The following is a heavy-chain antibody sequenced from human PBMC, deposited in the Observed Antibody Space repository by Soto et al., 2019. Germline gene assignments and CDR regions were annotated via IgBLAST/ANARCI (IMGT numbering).Heavy chain of an antibody. V-gene: IGHV3-30-3*01. CDR2: ISYDGSNK. CDR3: AQGDYDFWSGYFDY. D-gene: IGHD3-3*01. Sequence: GXSLRLSCAASGFTFSSYAMHWVHQAPGKGLEWVAVISYDGSNKYYADSVKGRFTISRDNSKNTLYLQMNSLRAEDTAVYYCAQGDYDFWSGYFDYWGQGTLVTVSS. J-gene: IGHJ4*02. CDR1: GFTFSSYA.